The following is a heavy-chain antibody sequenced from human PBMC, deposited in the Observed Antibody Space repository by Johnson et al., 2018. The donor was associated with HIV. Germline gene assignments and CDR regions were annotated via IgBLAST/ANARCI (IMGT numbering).Heavy chain of an antibody. V-gene: IGHV3-23*04. CDR3: AKDRTSAQSAFDI. J-gene: IGHJ3*02. Sequence: MLLVESGGGVVQPGRSLRLSCAASGFTFSSYAMSWVRQAPGKGLEWVSAISGSGGSTYYADSVKGRFTISRDNSKNTLYLQMNSLRAEDTAVYYCAKDRTSAQSAFDIWGQGTMVTVSS. CDR1: GFTFSSYA. CDR2: ISGSGGST. D-gene: IGHD1-1*01.